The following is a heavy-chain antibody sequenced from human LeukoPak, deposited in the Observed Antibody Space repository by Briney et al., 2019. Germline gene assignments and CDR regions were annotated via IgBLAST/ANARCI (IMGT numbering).Heavy chain of an antibody. V-gene: IGHV3-23*01. CDR2: ISGTGGST. D-gene: IGHD4-17*01. CDR3: AKGLSSGDYGLHY. CDR1: GFTFSSYA. Sequence: PGGSLRLSCAASGFTFSSYAMNWVRRAPGEGLEWVSTISGTGGSTYYADSVKGRFTISRDTSKNTLYLQMNSLRAEDTAVYYCAKGLSSGDYGLHYWGQGTLVTVSS. J-gene: IGHJ4*02.